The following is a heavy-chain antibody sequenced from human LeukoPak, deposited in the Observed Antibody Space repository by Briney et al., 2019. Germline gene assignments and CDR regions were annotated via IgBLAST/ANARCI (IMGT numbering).Heavy chain of an antibody. CDR1: GGSISSGGYY. D-gene: IGHD3-3*01. J-gene: IGHJ4*02. CDR3: ARSGGFLEWLLPDFPFDY. Sequence: SQTLSLTCTVSGGSISSGGYYWGWLRQHPGKGLEWIGYIYYSGSTYYNLSLKSRVTISVDTSKNQFSLKLSSVTAADTAVYYCARSGGFLEWLLPDFPFDYWGQGTLVTVSS. V-gene: IGHV4-31*03. CDR2: IYYSGST.